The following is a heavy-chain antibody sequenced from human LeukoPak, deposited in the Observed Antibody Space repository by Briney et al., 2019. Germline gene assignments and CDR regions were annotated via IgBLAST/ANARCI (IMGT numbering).Heavy chain of an antibody. J-gene: IGHJ4*02. Sequence: GGSLRLSCAASGFTVSSNYMNWVRQAPGKGLEWVSVLYSAGNTYYADSVKGRFTISRDNSKNTLFLQMDSLRPEDTAVYYCVRARDYIVVDFWGQGTLVTVSS. CDR2: LYSAGNT. D-gene: IGHD5-12*01. V-gene: IGHV3-66*02. CDR1: GFTVSSNY. CDR3: VRARDYIVVDF.